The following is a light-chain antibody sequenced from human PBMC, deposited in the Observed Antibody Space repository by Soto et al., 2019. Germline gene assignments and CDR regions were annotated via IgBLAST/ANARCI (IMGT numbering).Light chain of an antibody. CDR2: WTS. Sequence: DIQMTQSPSTLSASVGDRVTITCRASQSVSHWLAWYQQKPGRAPKLLIYWTSTLESGVTSWFSGSGSGTEFTPTNTSLQPDDFAPYSGQQYNDYSLTFGGGTKVEIK. V-gene: IGKV1-5*03. CDR1: QSVSHW. CDR3: QQYNDYSLT. J-gene: IGKJ4*01.